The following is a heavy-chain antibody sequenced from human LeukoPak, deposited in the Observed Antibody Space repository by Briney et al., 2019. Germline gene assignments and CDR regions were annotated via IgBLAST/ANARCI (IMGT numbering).Heavy chain of an antibody. Sequence: SETLSLTCTVSGGSISSGSYYWSWIRQPAGKGLEWIGRIYTSGSTNYNPSLKSRVTISVDTSKNQFSLKLNSVTAADTAVYYCARSSPPHVLRYFDWLPIDYWGQGTLVTVSS. V-gene: IGHV4-61*02. CDR1: GGSISSGSYY. D-gene: IGHD3-9*01. CDR3: ARSSPPHVLRYFDWLPIDY. CDR2: IYTSGST. J-gene: IGHJ4*02.